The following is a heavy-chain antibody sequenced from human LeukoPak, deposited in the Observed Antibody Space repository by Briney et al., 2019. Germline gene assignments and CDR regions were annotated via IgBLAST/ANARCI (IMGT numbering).Heavy chain of an antibody. V-gene: IGHV1-46*01. CDR3: ARSIRSFYVDY. D-gene: IGHD3-10*01. J-gene: IGHJ4*02. CDR2: INPSGGST. Sequence: ASVKVSCKSSGYTFTSYYMHWVRQAPGQGLEWMGIINPSGGSTSNAQKFQGRVTMTTDMSTSTVYMELSSMRSEATAEYYCARSIRSFYVDYGGRATLVTVSS. CDR1: GYTFTSYY.